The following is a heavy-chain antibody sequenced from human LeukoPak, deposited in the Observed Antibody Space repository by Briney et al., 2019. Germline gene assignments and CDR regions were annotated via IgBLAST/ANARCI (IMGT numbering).Heavy chain of an antibody. CDR2: VYSGGTT. Sequence: GGSLTLSCAVSGFSISTNYMSWVRQAPGKGLEWLCIVYSGGTTSYADSVRGRFTLSRDISKNTVSLQMNDLRVADTAVYYCASHYCSRGTCYFDGWGRGAPVIASS. J-gene: IGHJ4*02. D-gene: IGHD6-13*01. CDR1: GFSISTNY. V-gene: IGHV3-53*01. CDR3: ASHYCSRGTCYFDG.